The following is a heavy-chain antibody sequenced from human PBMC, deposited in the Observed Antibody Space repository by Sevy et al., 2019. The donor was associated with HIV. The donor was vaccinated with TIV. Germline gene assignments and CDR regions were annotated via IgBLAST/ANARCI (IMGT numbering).Heavy chain of an antibody. D-gene: IGHD1-1*01. J-gene: IGHJ4*02. Sequence: GGSLRLSCAASGFTFSSYVMHWVRQAPGKGLEWVAVISYDGSNKYYADSVKGRFTISRDNSKNTLYLQMNSLRAEDTAVYYCAKVDSTGRRGYFDYWGQGTLVTVSS. V-gene: IGHV3-30*18. CDR2: ISYDGSNK. CDR3: AKVDSTGRRGYFDY. CDR1: GFTFSSYV.